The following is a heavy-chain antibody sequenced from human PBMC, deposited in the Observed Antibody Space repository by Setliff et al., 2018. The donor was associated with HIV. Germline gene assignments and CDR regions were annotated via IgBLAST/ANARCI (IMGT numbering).Heavy chain of an antibody. D-gene: IGHD3-16*02. CDR2: IYPRDSDT. CDR1: GYSFTSYW. V-gene: IGHV5-51*01. J-gene: IGHJ6*03. CDR3: ARHRIVKAYYYYMDV. Sequence: GESLKISCKGSGYSFTSYWIAWVRQKPGKGLEWMGMIYPRDSDTKYSPSFQGQVTMSVDTSVSTAYLEWSSLKASDTAICYCARHRIVKAYYYYMDVWGKGTTVTVSS.